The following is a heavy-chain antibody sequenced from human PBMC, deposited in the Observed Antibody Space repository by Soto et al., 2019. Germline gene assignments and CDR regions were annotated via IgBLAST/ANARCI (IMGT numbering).Heavy chain of an antibody. J-gene: IGHJ4*02. CDR2: FSLSGSS. V-gene: IGHV4-4*07. D-gene: IGHD2-8*02. Sequence: QVQLQESGPGLMKPSETLSLTCTVSGASITGSSYWSWIRQPAGKGLEWIGRFSLSGSSNDNPSLRRRFTMSADVSKNQFSPRLTSVTAADTALYYCARGMTPPGAPAWYYFDSWGQGTLVTVSS. CDR3: ARGMTPPGAPAWYYFDS. CDR1: GASITGSSY.